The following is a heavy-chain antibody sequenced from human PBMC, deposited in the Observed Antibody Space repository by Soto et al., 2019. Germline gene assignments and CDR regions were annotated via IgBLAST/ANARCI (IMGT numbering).Heavy chain of an antibody. J-gene: IGHJ4*02. V-gene: IGHV4-59*01. CDR1: GGSISSYY. CDR2: IYYSGST. Sequence: PSETLSLTCTVSGGSISSYYWSWIRQPPGKGLEWIGYIYYSGSTNYNPSLKSRVTISVDTSKNQFSLKLSSVTAADTAVYYCARGKDTAMLLAHWGQGTLVTVSS. D-gene: IGHD5-18*01. CDR3: ARGKDTAMLLAH.